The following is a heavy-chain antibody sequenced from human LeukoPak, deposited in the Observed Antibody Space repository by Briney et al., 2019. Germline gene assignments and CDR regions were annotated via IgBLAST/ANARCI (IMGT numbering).Heavy chain of an antibody. Sequence: GGSLRLSCAASGFIVNNHYVNWVRQAPGKGLGWVSVIYSGGNTYYADSVKGRFTISRDNSKNTVYLQMDSLRGEGTAVYYCGRADGYSSYWYPWYWGQGTLVTVSS. D-gene: IGHD6-13*01. CDR1: GFIVNNHY. CDR2: IYSGGNT. J-gene: IGHJ4*02. CDR3: GRADGYSSYWYPWY. V-gene: IGHV3-66*02.